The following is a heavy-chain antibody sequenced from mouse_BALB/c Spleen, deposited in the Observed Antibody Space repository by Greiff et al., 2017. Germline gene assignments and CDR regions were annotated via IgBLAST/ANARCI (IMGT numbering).Heavy chain of an antibody. D-gene: IGHD2-4*01. CDR1: GFSLTSYG. CDR2: IWAGGST. V-gene: IGHV2-9*02. J-gene: IGHJ2*01. CDR3: AREGDDYDAEYYFDY. Sequence: QVQLKESGPGLVAPSQSLSITCTVSGFSLTSYGVHWVRQPPGKGLEWLGVIWAGGSTNYNSALMSRLSISKDNSKSQVFLKMNSLQTDDTAMYYCAREGDDYDAEYYFDYWGQGTTLTVSS.